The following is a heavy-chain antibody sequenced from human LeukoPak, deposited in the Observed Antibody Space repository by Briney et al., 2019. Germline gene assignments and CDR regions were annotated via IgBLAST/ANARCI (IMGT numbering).Heavy chain of an antibody. Sequence: GGSLRLSCAASGFTFSSYGMHWVRQAPGKGLEWVTFIRDDGSNKYYADSVKGRFIISRDNSKNTLYVQMNSLRAEDTAVYYCAKDASGYEFDYWGQGTLVAVSS. J-gene: IGHJ4*02. CDR3: AKDASGYEFDY. CDR1: GFTFSSYG. CDR2: IRDDGSNK. V-gene: IGHV3-30*02. D-gene: IGHD5-12*01.